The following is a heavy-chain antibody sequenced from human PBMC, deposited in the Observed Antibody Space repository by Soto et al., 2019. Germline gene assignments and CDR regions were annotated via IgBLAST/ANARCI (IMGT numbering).Heavy chain of an antibody. CDR3: AGEGYYYDSSGYYPHV. CDR1: GYSFTSYW. V-gene: IGHV5-10-1*01. Sequence: GESLKISCKGSGYSFTSYWISWVRQMPGKGLEWMGRIDPSDSYTNYSPSFQGHVTISADKSISTAYLQWSSLKASDTAMYYCAGEGYYYDSSGYYPHVWGQGIMVTVS. CDR2: IDPSDSYT. D-gene: IGHD3-22*01. J-gene: IGHJ3*01.